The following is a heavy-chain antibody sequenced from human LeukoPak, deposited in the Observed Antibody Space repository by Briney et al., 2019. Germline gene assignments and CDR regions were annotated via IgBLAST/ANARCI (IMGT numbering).Heavy chain of an antibody. CDR2: ITGSADAT. CDR1: GFTFSSYA. CDR3: AKASSGGWYYDGFDI. Sequence: GGSLRLSCAASGFTFSSYAMSWVRQAPGKGLEWVSGITGSADATYYADSVKGRFTVSRDNSKNTVYLQMNSLRAEDTAVYYCAKASSGGWYYDGFDIWGQGIMVTVSS. V-gene: IGHV3-23*01. D-gene: IGHD6-13*01. J-gene: IGHJ3*02.